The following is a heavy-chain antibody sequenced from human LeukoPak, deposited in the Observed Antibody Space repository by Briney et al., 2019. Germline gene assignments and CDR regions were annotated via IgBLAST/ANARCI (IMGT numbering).Heavy chain of an antibody. D-gene: IGHD2-15*01. CDR3: ASSGGRGYCSGGSCPRYAFDI. V-gene: IGHV1-69*04. J-gene: IGHJ3*02. CDR2: IILILGIA. Sequence: SVKVSCKASGGTFSSYAISWVRQAPGQGLEWMGRIILILGIANYAQKFQGRVTITADKSTSTAYMELSSLRSEDTAVYYCASSGGRGYCSGGSCPRYAFDIWGQGTMVTVSS. CDR1: GGTFSSYA.